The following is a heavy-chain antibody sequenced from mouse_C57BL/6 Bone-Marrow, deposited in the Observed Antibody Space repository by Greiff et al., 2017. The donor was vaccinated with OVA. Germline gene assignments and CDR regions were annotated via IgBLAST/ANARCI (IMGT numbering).Heavy chain of an antibody. J-gene: IGHJ2*01. D-gene: IGHD1-1*01. Sequence: EVQLQESGGGLVQPKGSLTLSCAASGFTFNTYAMHWVRQAPGKGLEWVARIRSKSSNYATYYADSVKDRFTISRDDSQSMLYLQMNNLKTEDTAMYYCVRGNYYGSSYDFDYWGQGTTLTVSS. V-gene: IGHV10-3*01. CDR1: GFTFNTYA. CDR3: VRGNYYGSSYDFDY. CDR2: IRSKSSNYAT.